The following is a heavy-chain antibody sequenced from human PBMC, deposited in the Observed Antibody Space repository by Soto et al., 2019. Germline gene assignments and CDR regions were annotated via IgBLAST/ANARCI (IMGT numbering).Heavy chain of an antibody. J-gene: IGHJ3*02. CDR3: ARETDYYDSSGYYGNDAFDI. V-gene: IGHV4-30-4*01. CDR2: IYYSGST. Sequence: LQTLSLTCTVSGGSISSGDYYWSWIRQPPGKGLEWIGYIYYSGSTYYNPSLKSRVTISVDTSKNQFSLKLSSVTAADTAVYYCARETDYYDSSGYYGNDAFDIWGQGTMVTVSS. CDR1: GGSISSGDYY. D-gene: IGHD3-22*01.